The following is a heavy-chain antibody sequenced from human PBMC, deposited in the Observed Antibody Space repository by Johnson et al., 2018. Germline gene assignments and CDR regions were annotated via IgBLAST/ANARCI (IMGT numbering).Heavy chain of an antibody. Sequence: EVQLVEAGGGLVQPGGSLRLSCVASGFTFSRYALHWVRPAPGKGLEYVSPSSGHGGGEYYANSVKGRFTISRDNAKHSLYLQMNSLRAEDTAVYYCARDVNGMDVWGQGTTVTVSS. V-gene: IGHV3-64*01. D-gene: IGHD2/OR15-2a*01. CDR3: ARDVNGMDV. J-gene: IGHJ6*02. CDR1: GFTFSRYA. CDR2: SSGHGGGE.